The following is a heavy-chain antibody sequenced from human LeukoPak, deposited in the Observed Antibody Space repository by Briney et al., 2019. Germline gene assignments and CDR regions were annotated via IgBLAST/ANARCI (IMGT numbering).Heavy chain of an antibody. D-gene: IGHD3-10*01. CDR1: GYTFTGYY. J-gene: IGHJ4*02. V-gene: IGHV1-2*02. CDR3: ARDRKAGYYYGSGPYWGY. CDR2: INPNSGGT. Sequence: GASVKVSCKASGYTFTGYYMHWVRQAPGQGLEWMGWINPNSGGTNYAQKFQGRVTMTRDTSISTAYMELSRLRSDDTAVYHCARDRKAGYYYGSGPYWGYWGQGTLVSVSS.